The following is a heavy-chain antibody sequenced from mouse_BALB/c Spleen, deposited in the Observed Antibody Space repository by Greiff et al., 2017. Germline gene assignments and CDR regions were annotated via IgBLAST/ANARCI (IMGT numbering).Heavy chain of an antibody. V-gene: IGHV5-17*02. CDR2: ISSGSSTI. Sequence: EVMLVESGGGLVQPGGSRKLSCAASGFTFSSFGMHWVRQAPEKGLEWVAYISSGSSTIYYADTVKGRFTISRDNPKNTLFLQMTSLRSEDTAMYYCARSSVQTRFDYWGQGTTLTVSS. J-gene: IGHJ2*01. CDR3: ARSSVQTRFDY. CDR1: GFTFSSFG.